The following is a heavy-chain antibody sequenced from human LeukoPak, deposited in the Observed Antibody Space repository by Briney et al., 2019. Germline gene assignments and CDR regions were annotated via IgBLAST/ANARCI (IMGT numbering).Heavy chain of an antibody. V-gene: IGHV4-39*07. J-gene: IGHJ4*02. CDR3: ARLGESGWFGESPFDY. Sequence: PSETLSLTCTVSGGSISSSSYYWGWIRQPPGKGLEWIGSIYYSGSTNYNPSLKSRVTISINTSKNQFSLKLSSVTAADTAVYYCARLGESGWFGESPFDYWGQGTLVTVSS. CDR2: IYYSGST. D-gene: IGHD3-10*01. CDR1: GGSISSSSYY.